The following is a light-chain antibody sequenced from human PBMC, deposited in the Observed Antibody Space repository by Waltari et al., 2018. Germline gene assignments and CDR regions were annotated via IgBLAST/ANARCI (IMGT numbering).Light chain of an antibody. CDR1: SDHSNYA. V-gene: IGLV4-69*01. CDR3: QTWDIATVV. CDR2: VNSDGSH. Sequence: LALTQSPSASASLGASVTVTCTLSSDHSNYAIAGHQQQPQKGPRYLMKVNSDGSHIRGAGISDRFSGSSSGAERYLTISSLQSEDEGDYYCQTWDIATVVFGGGTKLTVL. J-gene: IGLJ2*01.